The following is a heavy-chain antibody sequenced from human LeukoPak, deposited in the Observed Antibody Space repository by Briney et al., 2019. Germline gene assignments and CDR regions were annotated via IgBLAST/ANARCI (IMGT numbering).Heavy chain of an antibody. CDR2: IYYSGST. J-gene: IGHJ4*02. CDR3: XXQPEDDYYDASGYYYFDY. CDR1: GGSISSSSYY. Sequence: SETLSLTCTVSGGSISSSSYYWGWIRQPPGKGLEWIGSIYYSGSTYYNPSLKSRVTISVDTSKNQFSLKLSSVTAADTAVYYXXXQPEDDYYDASGYYYFDYWGQGTLVTVSS. D-gene: IGHD3-22*01. V-gene: IGHV4-39*01.